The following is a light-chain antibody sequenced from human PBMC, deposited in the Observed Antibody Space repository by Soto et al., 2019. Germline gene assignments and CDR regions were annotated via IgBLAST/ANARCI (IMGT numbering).Light chain of an antibody. Sequence: QSVLTQPASVSGSPGQSITISYTGTNSDLGTYNLVSWYQQLPGKAPKTIIYEVTKRPSGVSKRFSGSKSGNTASLTISGLQAEDEADYYCCSYVGSDIFYVFGTGTKVTV. CDR2: EVT. V-gene: IGLV2-23*02. CDR3: CSYVGSDIFYV. J-gene: IGLJ1*01. CDR1: NSDLGTYNL.